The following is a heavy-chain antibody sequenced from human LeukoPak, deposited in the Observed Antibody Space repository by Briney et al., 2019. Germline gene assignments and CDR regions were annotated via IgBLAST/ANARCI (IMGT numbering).Heavy chain of an antibody. CDR3: ARERQYCSGVSCLNWFDP. V-gene: IGHV3-7*03. Sequence: PGGSLRLSCAASGFTFSSHWMSWVRQAPGKGLGWVANITQDGSGQYYVPSVKCRFTISRDKAKNSLYLQMNSLRAEDTAVYYCARERQYCSGVSCLNWFDPWGQGTLVTVSS. J-gene: IGHJ5*02. CDR1: GFTFSSHW. CDR2: ITQDGSGQ. D-gene: IGHD2-15*01.